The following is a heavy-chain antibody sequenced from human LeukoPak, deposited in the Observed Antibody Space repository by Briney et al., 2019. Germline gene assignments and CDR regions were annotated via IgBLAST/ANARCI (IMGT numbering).Heavy chain of an antibody. D-gene: IGHD6-13*01. CDR1: GFTFSSYA. Sequence: GGSLRLSCVASGFTFSSYAMSWVRQAPGKGLEWVSAIRESGGSTHYADSVEGRFTISRDNSKNTLYPQMNSLRAEDTAVYYCAKTKPYGTTWYGGIDWGQGALVTVSS. V-gene: IGHV3-23*01. CDR3: AKTKPYGTTWYGGID. J-gene: IGHJ4*02. CDR2: IRESGGST.